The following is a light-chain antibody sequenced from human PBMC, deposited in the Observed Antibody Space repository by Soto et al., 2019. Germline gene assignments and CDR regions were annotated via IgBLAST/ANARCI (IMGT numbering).Light chain of an antibody. V-gene: IGLV2-14*01. CDR3: TSLTTSSTYV. Sequence: QSVLTQPASVSGSPGQSITISCTGTSSDVGAYNYVSWYQQFPGKAPKLMIYEVTNRPSGVSNRFSGSKSGNTASLTISGLQAEDEGAYYCTSLTTSSTYVFGTGTKVTVL. J-gene: IGLJ1*01. CDR1: SSDVGAYNY. CDR2: EVT.